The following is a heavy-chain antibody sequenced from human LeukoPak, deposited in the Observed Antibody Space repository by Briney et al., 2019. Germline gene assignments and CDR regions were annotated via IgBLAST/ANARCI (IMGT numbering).Heavy chain of an antibody. CDR3: ARVVVPAVAQNWFDP. Sequence: ASVKVSCKASGYTFTDYFMHWVRQAPGQGLEWMGWINPNSGGTNYAQKFQGRVTMTRDTSISTAYMELSRLRSDDTAVYYCARVVVPAVAQNWFDPWGQGTLVTVSS. D-gene: IGHD2-2*01. J-gene: IGHJ5*02. CDR1: GYTFTDYF. V-gene: IGHV1-2*02. CDR2: INPNSGGT.